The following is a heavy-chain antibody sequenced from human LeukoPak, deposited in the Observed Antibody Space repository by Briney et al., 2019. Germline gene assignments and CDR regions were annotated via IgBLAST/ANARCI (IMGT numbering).Heavy chain of an antibody. V-gene: IGHV1-69*06. CDR2: IIPIFGTA. CDR3: ARFSSWYKDEYFQH. J-gene: IGHJ1*01. D-gene: IGHD6-13*01. Sequence: SVKASCKASGGTFSSYAISWVRQAPGQGLEWMGRIIPIFGTANYAQKFQGRVTITADKSTSTAYMELSSLRSEDTAVYYCARFSSWYKDEYFQHWGQGTLVTVSS. CDR1: GGTFSSYA.